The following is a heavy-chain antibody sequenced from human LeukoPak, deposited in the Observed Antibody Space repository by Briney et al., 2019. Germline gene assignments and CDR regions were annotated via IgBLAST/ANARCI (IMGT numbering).Heavy chain of an antibody. CDR3: ARGYCDSSGYYLIDY. D-gene: IGHD3-22*01. V-gene: IGHV3-74*01. CDR1: GFTFSNYW. Sequence: PGGSLRLSCAASGFTFSNYWMHWVRQAPGKGLVWVSRINSDGRSTSYADSVKGRFTISRDNAKNTLYLQMNSLRAEDTAVYYCARGYCDSSGYYLIDYWGQGTLVTVSS. CDR2: INSDGRST. J-gene: IGHJ4*02.